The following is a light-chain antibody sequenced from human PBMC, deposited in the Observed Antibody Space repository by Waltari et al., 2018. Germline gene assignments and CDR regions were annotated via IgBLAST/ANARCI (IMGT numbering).Light chain of an antibody. CDR2: GAS. V-gene: IGKV1-27*01. J-gene: IGKJ5*01. CDR1: PGISNY. CDR3: QKYKSVPPIT. Sequence: GDRVTITCRASPGISNYLAWYQQKPGKVPKLLISGASTLQSGVPSRFSGSGSGTDFTLTISSLQPEDFATYYCQKYKSVPPITSGQGT.